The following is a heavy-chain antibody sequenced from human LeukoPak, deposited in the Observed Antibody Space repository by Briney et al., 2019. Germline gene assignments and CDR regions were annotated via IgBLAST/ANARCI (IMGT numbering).Heavy chain of an antibody. J-gene: IGHJ4*02. CDR3: ARDRDGSGGQSY. CDR2: ISVNNGNT. Sequence: ASVKVSCKASGYTFTSYGIGWMRLVPGQGLEWMGRISVNNGNTIYAQNLQGRLTVTADTSTSTAYMELRSLRFDDTAVYFCARDRDGSGGQSYWGQGTLVTVSS. CDR1: GYTFTSYG. D-gene: IGHD3-10*01. V-gene: IGHV1-18*04.